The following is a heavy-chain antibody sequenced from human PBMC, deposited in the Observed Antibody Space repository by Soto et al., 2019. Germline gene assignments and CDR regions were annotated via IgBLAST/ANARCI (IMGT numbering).Heavy chain of an antibody. CDR3: ARDRGTVTNDVGQDYGMDV. CDR2: ISSSGSTI. CDR1: GFTFSAYN. Sequence: EVQLVESGGALAQPGGSLRLSCAASGFTFSAYNMNWVRQAPGKGLEWIAFISSSGSTIYYADSVKGRFSFSRDNAKTSLYLQLNSLRDEDTAVYYCARDRGTVTNDVGQDYGMDVWGQGTTVTVSS. J-gene: IGHJ6*02. D-gene: IGHD4-17*01. V-gene: IGHV3-48*02.